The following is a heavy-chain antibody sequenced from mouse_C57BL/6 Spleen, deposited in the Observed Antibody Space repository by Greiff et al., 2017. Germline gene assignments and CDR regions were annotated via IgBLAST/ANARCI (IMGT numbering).Heavy chain of an antibody. J-gene: IGHJ2*01. CDR1: GYSFTGYY. D-gene: IGHD2-3*01. CDR3: ARSDGPLFDY. Sequence: VQLQQSGPELVKPGASVKISCKASGYSFTGYYMNWVKQSPEKSLEWIGEINPSTGGTPYNQKFKAKATLTVDKSSSTAYMQLKSLTSEDSAVYYCARSDGPLFDYWGQGTTLTVSS. V-gene: IGHV1-42*01. CDR2: INPSTGGT.